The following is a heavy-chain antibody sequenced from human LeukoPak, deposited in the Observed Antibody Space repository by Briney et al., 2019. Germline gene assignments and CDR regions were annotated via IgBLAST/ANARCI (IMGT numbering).Heavy chain of an antibody. CDR3: ARAGTGYSSSWYPAFDYYGMDV. Sequence: ASVKVSCKASGGTFSSYAISWVRQAPGQGLEWMEGIIPIFGTANYAQKFQGRVTITADESTSTAYMELSSLRSEDTAVYYCARAGTGYSSSWYPAFDYYGMDVWGQGTTVTVSS. CDR2: IIPIFGTA. D-gene: IGHD6-13*01. CDR1: GGTFSSYA. J-gene: IGHJ6*02. V-gene: IGHV1-69*01.